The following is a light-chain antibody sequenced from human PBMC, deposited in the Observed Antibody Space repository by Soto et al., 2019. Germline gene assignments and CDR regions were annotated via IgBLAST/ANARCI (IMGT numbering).Light chain of an antibody. V-gene: IGKV1-8*01. CDR1: QGISSY. CDR3: QEYNNYWT. CDR2: AAS. J-gene: IGKJ1*01. Sequence: AILMTQSPSSLSASTGDRVTITCRASQGISSYLAWYQQKPGKAPKLLIYAASTLQSGVPSRFSASGSGTEFTLTISSLHPDDFATYYCQEYNNYWTFGQGTKVDI.